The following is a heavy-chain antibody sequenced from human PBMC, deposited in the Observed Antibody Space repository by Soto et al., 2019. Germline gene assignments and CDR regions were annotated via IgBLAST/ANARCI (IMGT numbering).Heavy chain of an antibody. CDR2: ISANNGNT. Sequence: ASVKVSCKASGYTFTNYGINWVRQAPGQGLEWMGWISANNGNTHYAQKLQGRVTMTTDTSTSTAYMELRSLRSDDTAVYYCARVQSVYDFAYWGQGTLVTVSS. CDR3: ARVQSVYDFAY. CDR1: GYTFTNYG. V-gene: IGHV1-18*01. D-gene: IGHD5-12*01. J-gene: IGHJ4*02.